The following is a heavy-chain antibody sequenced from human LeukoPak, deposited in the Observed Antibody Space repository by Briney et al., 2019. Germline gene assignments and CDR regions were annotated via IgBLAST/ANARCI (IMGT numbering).Heavy chain of an antibody. D-gene: IGHD6-19*01. J-gene: IGHJ5*02. Sequence: SETLPLTCTVSGGSISSSSYYWGWIRQPPGKGLEWIGSIYYSGSTYYNPSLKSRVTISVDTSKNQFSLKLSSVTAADTAVYYCARLRKAVAGTGGWFDPWGQGTLVTVSS. CDR3: ARLRKAVAGTGGWFDP. V-gene: IGHV4-39*01. CDR1: GGSISSSSYY. CDR2: IYYSGST.